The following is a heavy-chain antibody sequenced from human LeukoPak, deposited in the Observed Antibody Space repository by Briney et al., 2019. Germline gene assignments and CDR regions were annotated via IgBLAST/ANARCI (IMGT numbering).Heavy chain of an antibody. CDR1: GFTFSSYV. V-gene: IGHV3-23*01. J-gene: IGHJ4*02. D-gene: IGHD6-19*01. CDR2: ISGSGGST. CDR3: AKVYSSGWYWVDY. Sequence: PGGSLRLSCAASGFTFSSYVVSWVRQAPGKGLEWVSGISGSGGSTNHADSVKGRFTISGDNSKNTLYLQMNSLRAEDTAECYCAKVYSSGWYWVDYWGQGTLVTVSS.